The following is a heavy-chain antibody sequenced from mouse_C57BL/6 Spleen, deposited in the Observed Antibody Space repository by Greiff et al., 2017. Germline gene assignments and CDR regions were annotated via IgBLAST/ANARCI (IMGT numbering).Heavy chain of an antibody. CDR1: GYTFTSYW. CDR3: ARDYGSSYVDY. J-gene: IGHJ2*01. Sequence: QVQLKQSGAELVMPGASVKLSCKASGYTFTSYWMHWVKQRPGQGLEWIGEIDPSDSYTNYNQKFKGKSTLTVDKSSSTAYMQLSSLTSEDYAVYYCARDYGSSYVDYWGQGTTLTVSS. CDR2: IDPSDSYT. D-gene: IGHD1-1*01. V-gene: IGHV1-69*01.